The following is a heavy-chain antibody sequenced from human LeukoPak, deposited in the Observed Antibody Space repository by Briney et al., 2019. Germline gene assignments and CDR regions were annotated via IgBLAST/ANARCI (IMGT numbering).Heavy chain of an antibody. CDR1: GFTFSSYS. V-gene: IGHV3-21*01. D-gene: IGHD6-19*01. CDR2: ISSSSSYI. J-gene: IGHJ6*02. CDR3: ARDGLFRSGWNVHYGMDV. Sequence: PGGSLRLSCAASGFTFSSYSMNWVRQAPGKGLEWVSSISSSSSYIYYADSVKGRFTISRDNAKNSLYLQMNSLRAEDTAVYYCARDGLFRSGWNVHYGMDVWGQGTTVTVSS.